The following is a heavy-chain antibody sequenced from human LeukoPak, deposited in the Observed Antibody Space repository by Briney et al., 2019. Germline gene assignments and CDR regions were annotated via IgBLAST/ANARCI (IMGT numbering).Heavy chain of an antibody. V-gene: IGHV4-61*02. D-gene: IGHD2-2*02. J-gene: IGHJ3*02. CDR1: GGSISSGSYY. Sequence: PSQTLSLTCTVSGGSISSGSYYWSWIRQPAGKGLEWVGRIYTSGSTNYNPSLKSRVTISVDTSKNQFSLKLSSVTAADTAVYYCARVRLIVVVPAAIKYNDAFDIWGQGTMVTVSS. CDR2: IYTSGST. CDR3: ARVRLIVVVPAAIKYNDAFDI.